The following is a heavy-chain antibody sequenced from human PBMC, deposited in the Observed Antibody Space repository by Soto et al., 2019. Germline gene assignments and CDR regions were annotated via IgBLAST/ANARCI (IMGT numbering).Heavy chain of an antibody. Sequence: VKVSCKASGYTFTGHYIHWVRQAPEQGPEWMGEIGPESGATRYAQKFQGRVTMTRDTSITTVYMELNNLSPDDTAVYYCGRGRSGQIVVFYWGQGTPVTVSS. V-gene: IGHV1-2*02. CDR3: GRGRSGQIVVFY. CDR2: IGPESGAT. J-gene: IGHJ4*02. CDR1: GYTFTGHY. D-gene: IGHD1-26*01.